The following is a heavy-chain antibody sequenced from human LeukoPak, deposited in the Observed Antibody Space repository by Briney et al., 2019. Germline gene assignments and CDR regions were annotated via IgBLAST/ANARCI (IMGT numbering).Heavy chain of an antibody. CDR3: ATGRERRNPD. CDR1: GFSISLGYY. D-gene: IGHD1-1*01. CDR2: IHPSGTT. J-gene: IGHJ4*02. Sequence: SETLSLTCDVSGFSISLGYYWVWIRQPAGQGLEWIGSIHPSGTTFYNSSLNSRITMTIDAPKNQYSLRLSLVTAVDTAVYFCATGRERRNPDWGQGTLVPVSS. V-gene: IGHV4-38-2*01.